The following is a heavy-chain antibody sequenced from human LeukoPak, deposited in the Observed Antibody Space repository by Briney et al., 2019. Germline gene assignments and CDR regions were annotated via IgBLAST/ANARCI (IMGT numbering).Heavy chain of an antibody. Sequence: PSETLSLTCSVSGDSIGSSTYYWGWIRQPPGKGLEWIGTIYYSGTTYYNPALKSRVTISVDTSENQFSLTLSSVTAADTAVYYCARHSASGSYYLFDSWGQGTLVTVSS. J-gene: IGHJ4*02. D-gene: IGHD3-10*01. CDR2: IYYSGTT. CDR1: GDSIGSSTYY. CDR3: ARHSASGSYYLFDS. V-gene: IGHV4-39*01.